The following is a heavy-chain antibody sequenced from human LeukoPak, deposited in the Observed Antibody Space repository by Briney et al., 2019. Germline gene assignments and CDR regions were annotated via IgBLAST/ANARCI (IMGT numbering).Heavy chain of an antibody. V-gene: IGHV3-23*01. Sequence: GALRLSCASSGFAFSSSAMSWVRQAPGKGLEWVSAINNNGGYTYYADSVQGRFTISRDNSKSTLCLQMNSLRAEDTAVYYCAKQLGYCSDGSCYFPYWGQGTLVTVSS. J-gene: IGHJ4*02. CDR3: AKQLGYCSDGSCYFPY. CDR2: INNNGGYT. CDR1: GFAFSSSA. D-gene: IGHD2-15*01.